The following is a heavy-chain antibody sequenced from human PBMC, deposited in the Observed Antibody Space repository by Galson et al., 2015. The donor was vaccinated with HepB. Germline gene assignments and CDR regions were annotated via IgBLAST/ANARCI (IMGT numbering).Heavy chain of an antibody. J-gene: IGHJ6*03. CDR3: ARVCEVIIPDSRYYYYMDV. V-gene: IGHV5-10-1*01. CDR2: IDPSDSYT. Sequence: QSGAEVTKPGESLRISCKGSGYSFTSYWISWVRQMPGKGLEWMGRIDPSDSYTNYSPSFQGHVTISADKSISTAYLQWSSLKASDTAMYYCARVCEVIIPDSRYYYYMDVWGKGTTVTVSS. CDR1: GYSFTSYW. D-gene: IGHD3-3*01.